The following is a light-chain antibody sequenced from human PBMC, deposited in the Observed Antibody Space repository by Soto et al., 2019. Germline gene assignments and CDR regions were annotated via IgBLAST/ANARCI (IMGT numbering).Light chain of an antibody. CDR3: QQYAGYSRT. CDR1: QSIIGW. V-gene: IGKV1-5*03. J-gene: IGKJ1*01. Sequence: DVQMTQSPSTLSASVGDRVTITCRASQSIIGWLAWYPQRPGTAPKLMIYKASTLETGVPSRFSGSGSGTEFTLTINNLQPDDFATYYCQQYAGYSRTFGQGTKVESK. CDR2: KAS.